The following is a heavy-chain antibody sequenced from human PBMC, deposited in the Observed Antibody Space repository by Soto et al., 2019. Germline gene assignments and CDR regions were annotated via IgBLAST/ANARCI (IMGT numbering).Heavy chain of an antibody. CDR2: INHSGST. Sequence: SETLSLTCAVYGGSFSGYYWSWIRQPPGKGLEWIGEINHSGSTNYNPSLKSRVTISVDTSKNQFSLKLSSVTAADTAVYYCARGRVLRFLDARRWFDPWGQGTLVTVSS. CDR1: GGSFSGYY. CDR3: ARGRVLRFLDARRWFDP. D-gene: IGHD3-3*01. V-gene: IGHV4-34*01. J-gene: IGHJ5*02.